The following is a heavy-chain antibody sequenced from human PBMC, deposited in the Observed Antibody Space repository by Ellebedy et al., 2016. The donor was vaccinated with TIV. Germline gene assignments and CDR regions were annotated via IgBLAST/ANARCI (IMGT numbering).Heavy chain of an antibody. J-gene: IGHJ6*02. CDR2: DNPYNGHT. D-gene: IGHD6-25*01. CDR1: GNPSTNYV. CDR3: ARSDLRLRLLYYYGMDV. Sequence: AASVTVSCKVSGNPSTNYVVIWVRQAPGDGLEWLGWDNPYNGHTNYAQKFQGRLNLTTDTSTSTAYMDLRRLTSDDTAVYYCARSDLRLRLLYYYGMDVWGQGTAVTVSS. V-gene: IGHV1-18*04.